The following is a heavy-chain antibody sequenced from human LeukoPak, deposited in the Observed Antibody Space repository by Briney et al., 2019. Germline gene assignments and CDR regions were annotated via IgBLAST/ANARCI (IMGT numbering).Heavy chain of an antibody. J-gene: IGHJ4*02. CDR1: GGSISSYY. CDR2: IYYSGST. D-gene: IGHD3-10*01. Sequence: PSETLSLTCTVSGGSISSYYWSWIRQPPGEGLEWIGYIYYSGSTNYNPSLKSRVTISVDTSKNQFSLKLSSVTAADTAVYYCASENPAGGVRVWGQGTLVTVSS. CDR3: ASENPAGGVRV. V-gene: IGHV4-59*01.